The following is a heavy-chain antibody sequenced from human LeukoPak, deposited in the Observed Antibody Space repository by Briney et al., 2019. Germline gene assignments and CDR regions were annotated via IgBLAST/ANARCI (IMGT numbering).Heavy chain of an antibody. CDR3: ASYDRELNRGFFDY. Sequence: PGGSLRLSCAASGFTVSSNYMSWVRQAPGKGLEWVSVIYSGGSTYYADSVKGRFTISRDNSKNTVYLQMNSLRAEDTAVYYCASYDRELNRGFFDYWGQGTLVTVSS. CDR2: IYSGGST. V-gene: IGHV3-66*02. D-gene: IGHD3-22*01. CDR1: GFTVSSNY. J-gene: IGHJ4*02.